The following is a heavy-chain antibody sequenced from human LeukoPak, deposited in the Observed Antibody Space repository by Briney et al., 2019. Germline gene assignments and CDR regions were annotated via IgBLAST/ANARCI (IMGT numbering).Heavy chain of an antibody. CDR1: GFTFSRYW. CDR3: ARDPGPSTAAWGAFDI. D-gene: IGHD6-13*01. Sequence: GGSLRLSCAASGFTFSRYWMTWVRQAPGKGLKWVANIKQDGSEIHYEDSVKGRVTISRDNAQSSLYLHMKSLRAEDTAVYFCARDPGPSTAAWGAFDIWGQGTVVTVSS. J-gene: IGHJ3*02. CDR2: IKQDGSEI. V-gene: IGHV3-7*01.